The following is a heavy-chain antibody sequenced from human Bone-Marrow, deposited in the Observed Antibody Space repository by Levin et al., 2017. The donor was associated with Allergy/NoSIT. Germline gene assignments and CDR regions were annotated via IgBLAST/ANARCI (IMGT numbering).Heavy chain of an antibody. CDR1: GITFRNTW. J-gene: IGHJ6*02. D-gene: IGHD1-26*01. CDR3: ATDKWELLGSPHYYYGLDV. CDR2: IQSKVDGGTT. V-gene: IGHV3-15*01. Sequence: TTGGSLRLSCEVSGITFRNTWMSWLRQAPGKGLEWVGRIQSKVDGGTTAYAAPVEGRFTISRDDSQSTLFLQMDSLKIEDTAVYYCATDKWELLGSPHYYYGLDVWGQGTTVIVSS.